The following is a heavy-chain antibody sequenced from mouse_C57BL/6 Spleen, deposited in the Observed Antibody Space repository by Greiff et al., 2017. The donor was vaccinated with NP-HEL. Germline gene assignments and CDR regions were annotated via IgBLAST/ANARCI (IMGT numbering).Heavy chain of an antibody. V-gene: IGHV1-53*01. D-gene: IGHD4-1*01. CDR1: GYTFTSYW. CDR3: ARILGLYWYFDV. CDR2: INPSNGGT. Sequence: VQLQQPGTELVKPGASVKLSCKASGYTFTSYWMHWVKQRPGQGLEWIGNINPSNGGTNYNEKFKSKATLTVDKSSSTAYMQLSSLTSEDSALYYCARILGLYWYFDVWGTGTTVTVSS. J-gene: IGHJ1*03.